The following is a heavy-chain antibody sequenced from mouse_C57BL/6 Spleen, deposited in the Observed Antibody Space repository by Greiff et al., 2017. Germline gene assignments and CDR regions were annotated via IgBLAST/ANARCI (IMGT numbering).Heavy chain of an antibody. CDR1: GYTFTSYD. D-gene: IGHD1-1*01. J-gene: IGHJ1*03. CDR3: ASGGYYYGGSPDWYFDV. V-gene: IGHV1-85*01. CDR2: IYPRDGST. Sequence: VQLQESGPELVKPGASVKLSCKASGYTFTSYDINWVKQRPGQGLEWIGWIYPRDGSTKYNEKFKGKATLTVDTSSSTAYMELLSLTSENSAVYFCASGGYYYGGSPDWYFDVWGTGTTVTVSS.